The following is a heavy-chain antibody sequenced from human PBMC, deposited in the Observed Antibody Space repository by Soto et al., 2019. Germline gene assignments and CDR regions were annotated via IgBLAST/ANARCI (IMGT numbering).Heavy chain of an antibody. D-gene: IGHD3-22*01. CDR1: GFTFSYYG. CDR3: AKGGGHYDSSGYYNGLSFDY. J-gene: IGHJ4*02. V-gene: IGHV3-30*18. CDR2: ISYDGSNR. Sequence: PGGSLRLSCAASGFTFSYYGLHWVRHAPGKGLEWVAGISYDGSNRYYGDSVKGRFSISRDNSKNTLYLQMNSLRAEDTAVYYCAKGGGHYDSSGYYNGLSFDYWGQGTLVTVS.